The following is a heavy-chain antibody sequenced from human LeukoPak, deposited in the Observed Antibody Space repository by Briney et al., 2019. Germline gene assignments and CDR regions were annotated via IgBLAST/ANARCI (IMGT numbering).Heavy chain of an antibody. CDR3: ARARTVVDSIPDY. D-gene: IGHD4-23*01. CDR2: ISSCSSYI. CDR1: GFTFSSYS. V-gene: IGHV3-21*01. Sequence: GGSLRLSCAASGFTFSSYSMNWVRQAPGKGLEWVSSISSCSSYIYYADSVKGRFTISRDNAKNSLYLQMNSLRAEDTAVYYCARARTVVDSIPDYWGQGTLVTVSS. J-gene: IGHJ4*02.